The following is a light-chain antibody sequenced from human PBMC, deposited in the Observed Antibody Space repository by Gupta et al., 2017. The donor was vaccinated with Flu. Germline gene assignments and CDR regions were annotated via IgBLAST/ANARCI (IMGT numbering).Light chain of an antibody. Sequence: QSPLTQPRSVSGSPGQSVTMSCIGAATYVGNFDFLSWYHQPPGGAPQIMISQLNQRAAGVSDRFSGSEAGNKASLTISGVQVDDECDYFCCLFGGTGNWIFGGGTKVTVL. CDR1: ATYVGNFDF. CDR2: QLN. V-gene: IGLV2-11*01. J-gene: IGLJ2*01. CDR3: CLFGGTGNWI.